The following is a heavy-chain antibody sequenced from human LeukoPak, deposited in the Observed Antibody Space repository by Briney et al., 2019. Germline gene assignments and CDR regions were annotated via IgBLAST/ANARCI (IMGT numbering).Heavy chain of an antibody. D-gene: IGHD1-7*01. CDR1: GFTFSSYS. Sequence: GSLRLSCAASGFTFSSYSMIWVRQAPKGLEWVSSISSSSSYIYYADSVKGRFTISRDNAKNSLYLQMNSLRAEDTAVYYCARARELGFDYWGQGTLVTVSS. CDR2: ISSSSSYI. J-gene: IGHJ4*02. CDR3: ARARELGFDY. V-gene: IGHV3-21*01.